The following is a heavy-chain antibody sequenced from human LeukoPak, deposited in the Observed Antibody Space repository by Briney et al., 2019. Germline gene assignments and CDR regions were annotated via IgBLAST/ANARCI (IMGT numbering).Heavy chain of an antibody. CDR2: FDPEDGET. D-gene: IGHD3-10*01. CDR1: GYILTELS. J-gene: IGHJ4*02. Sequence: ASVKVSCKVSGYILTELSMHWVRQAPGKGLEWMGGFDPEDGETIYAQKFQGRVTMTEDTSTDTAYMELSSLRSEDTAVYYCATVYYYGSGSYYNPLDYWGQGTLVTVSS. V-gene: IGHV1-24*01. CDR3: ATVYYYGSGSYYNPLDY.